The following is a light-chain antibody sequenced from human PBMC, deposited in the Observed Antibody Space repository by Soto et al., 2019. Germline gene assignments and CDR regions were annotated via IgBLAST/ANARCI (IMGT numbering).Light chain of an antibody. CDR3: QSYDDSLSVHYV. V-gene: IGLV1-40*01. Sequence: QSVLTQPPSVSGAPGQRVTISCTGSSSNIGSTYDVRWYQQLPGTAPKLLIHGNTDRPSGVPDRFSGSKSGTSASLAITGLQADDEADYYCQSYDDSLSVHYVFGTGTTVTVL. J-gene: IGLJ1*01. CDR2: GNT. CDR1: SSNIGSTYD.